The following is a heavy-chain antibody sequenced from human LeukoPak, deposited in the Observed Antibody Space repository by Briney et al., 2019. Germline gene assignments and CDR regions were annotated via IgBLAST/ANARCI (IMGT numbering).Heavy chain of an antibody. CDR3: ARRGGAISTALADRVYYYFYYYMDV. D-gene: IGHD5-18*01. CDR1: GGSISSSSYY. CDR2: IYYSGST. Sequence: SETLSLTCTVSGGSISSSSYYWGWIRQPPGKGLEWIGSIYYSGSTYYNPSLKSRVTISLDTSKNQFSLKLSSVTAADTAVYYCARRGGAISTALADRVYYYFYYYMDVWGKGTTVSISS. V-gene: IGHV4-39*07. J-gene: IGHJ6*03.